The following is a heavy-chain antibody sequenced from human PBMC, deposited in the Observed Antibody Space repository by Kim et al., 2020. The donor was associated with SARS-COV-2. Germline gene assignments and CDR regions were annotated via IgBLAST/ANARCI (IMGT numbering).Heavy chain of an antibody. CDR2: IYYSGST. Sequence: SETLSLTCTVSGGSISSSSYYWGWIRQPPGKGLEWIGSIYYSGSTYYNPSLKSRVTISVDTSKNQFSLKLSSVTAADTAVYYCARLNRFLAGAFDIWGQGTMVTVSS. CDR3: ARLNRFLAGAFDI. J-gene: IGHJ3*02. V-gene: IGHV4-39*01. CDR1: GGSISSSSYY.